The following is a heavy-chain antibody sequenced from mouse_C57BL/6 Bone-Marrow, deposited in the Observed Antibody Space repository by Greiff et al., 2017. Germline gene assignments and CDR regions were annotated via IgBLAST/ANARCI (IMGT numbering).Heavy chain of an antibody. J-gene: IGHJ3*01. V-gene: IGHV1-31*01. CDR2: IYPYNGVS. CDR3: ARGHLGQLRLRFAD. Sequence: EVQLQESGPELVKPGASVKISCKASGYSFTGYYMHWVKQSHGNILDWIGYIYPYNGVSSYNQKFKGQATLTVDKSSSTAYMELRSLTSEDSAVYYCARGHLGQLRLRFADWGKGTLVTVSA. D-gene: IGHD3-2*02. CDR1: GYSFTGYY.